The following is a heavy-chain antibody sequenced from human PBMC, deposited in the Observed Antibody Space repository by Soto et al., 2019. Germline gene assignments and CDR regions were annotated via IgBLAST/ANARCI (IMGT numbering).Heavy chain of an antibody. Sequence: QVQLQESGPGLVKPSQTLSLTCTVSGGSISSGGYYWSWIRQHPGKGLEWIGYIYYSGSTYYNPSLQSRRAITVNXSKNQFSLKLSSVTAADTAVYDCARDEGGATALAGWGQGTLVTVSS. J-gene: IGHJ4*02. CDR2: IYYSGST. V-gene: IGHV4-31*03. D-gene: IGHD1-26*01. CDR3: ARDEGGATALAG. CDR1: GGSISSGGYY.